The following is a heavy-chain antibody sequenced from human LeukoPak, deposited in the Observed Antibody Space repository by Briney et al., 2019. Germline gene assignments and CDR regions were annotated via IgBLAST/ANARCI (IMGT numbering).Heavy chain of an antibody. CDR3: ARGGGLDV. CDR2: INHNGNVN. V-gene: IGHV3-7*03. D-gene: IGHD3-16*01. J-gene: IGHJ6*02. CDR1: GVTFSSYC. Sequence: PGGPVRLSCGASGVTFSSYCINWARQAPGKGLEWVASINHNGNVNYYVDSEKGRFTISRDNAKNSLYLQMSNLRAEDTAVYFCARGGGLDVWGQGATVTVSS.